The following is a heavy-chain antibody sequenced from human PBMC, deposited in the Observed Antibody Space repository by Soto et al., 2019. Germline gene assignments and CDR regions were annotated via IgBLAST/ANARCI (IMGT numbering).Heavy chain of an antibody. J-gene: IGHJ4*02. D-gene: IGHD1-26*01. CDR2: IRQDESEK. V-gene: IGHV3-7*03. CDR3: TNDKFSGSYYVRGLTYYFEY. Sequence: EVQLVESGGGLVQPGGSLRLSCAVSGLTFSDYWMSWVRQAPGKGLEWVANIRQDESEKNYADSVKGRFTISRENAKSSVYLQMNSLRAEDTAVYYCTNDKFSGSYYVRGLTYYFEYWGQGTLVTVSS. CDR1: GLTFSDYW.